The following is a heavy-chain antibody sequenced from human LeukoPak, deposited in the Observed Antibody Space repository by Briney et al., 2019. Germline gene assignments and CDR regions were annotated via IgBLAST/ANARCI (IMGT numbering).Heavy chain of an antibody. Sequence: SETLSLTCSVSGGSISSYYWSWIRQPPGNGLEWIGYVSTNGNTNYNPSLKSRVIMSIDTSKSQLSLKLSSVTVADTALYFCARSRTHGLDVWGPGTTVSVS. D-gene: IGHD2-2*01. V-gene: IGHV4-4*08. CDR3: ARSRTHGLDV. CDR1: GGSISSYY. J-gene: IGHJ6*02. CDR2: VSTNGNT.